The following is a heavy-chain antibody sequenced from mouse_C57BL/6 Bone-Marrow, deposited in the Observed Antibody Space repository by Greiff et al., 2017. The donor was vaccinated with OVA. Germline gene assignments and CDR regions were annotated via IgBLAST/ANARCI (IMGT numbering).Heavy chain of an antibody. J-gene: IGHJ3*01. Sequence: DVMLVESGGGLVPPVWSLKLSCAASGFTFSDYYMYWVRQTPEKRLEWVAYISNGGGSTYYPDTVKGRFTISRDNAKNTLYLQMSRLKSEDTAMYYCARAYYSPAWFAYWGQGTLVTVSA. CDR1: GFTFSDYY. D-gene: IGHD2-12*01. V-gene: IGHV5-12*01. CDR3: ARAYYSPAWFAY. CDR2: ISNGGGST.